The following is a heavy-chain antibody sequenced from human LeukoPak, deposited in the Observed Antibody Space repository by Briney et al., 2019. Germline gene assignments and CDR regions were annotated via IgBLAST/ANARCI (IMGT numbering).Heavy chain of an antibody. J-gene: IGHJ4*02. CDR3: VRGGLEPFDY. D-gene: IGHD1-1*01. CDR1: GFAFCKNW. CDR2: INNEETTT. V-gene: IGHV3-74*01. Sequence: GGSLRLSCAASGFAFCKNWMHWVPQAPGKGLVWGSRINNEETTTNYTDSVRGRFTNSRDNARNTLYLQMDSLRVEDVGIYYCVRGGLEPFDYWGQGTLVSVSS.